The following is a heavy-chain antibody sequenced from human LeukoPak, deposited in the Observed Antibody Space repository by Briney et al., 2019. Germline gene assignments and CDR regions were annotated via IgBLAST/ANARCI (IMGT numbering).Heavy chain of an antibody. CDR2: ISGSGGST. J-gene: IGHJ4*02. CDR3: AKDQAWNYVRWNFDY. V-gene: IGHV3-23*01. CDR1: GFTFSSYA. Sequence: GGSLRLSCAASGFTFSSYAMNWVRQAPGKGLEWVSAISGSGGSTYYADSVKGRFTISRDNSENTLYLQMNSLRAEDTAVYYCAKDQAWNYVRWNFDYWGQGTLVTVSS. D-gene: IGHD1-7*01.